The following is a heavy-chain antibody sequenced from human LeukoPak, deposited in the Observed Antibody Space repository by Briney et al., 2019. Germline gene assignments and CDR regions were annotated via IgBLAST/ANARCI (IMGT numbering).Heavy chain of an antibody. CDR2: IRSNSRHI. Sequence: PGGSLRLSCAASGFTFSSYSMNWVRQAPGKGLEWVSSIRSNSRHIYYADSVEGRFTISGDDAKNSLYLQMNSLRAEDTAVYYCARDIGYAAFYYMDVRGKGTTVTVSS. CDR1: GFTFSSYS. V-gene: IGHV3-21*01. J-gene: IGHJ6*03. CDR3: ARDIGYAAFYYMDV. D-gene: IGHD5-12*01.